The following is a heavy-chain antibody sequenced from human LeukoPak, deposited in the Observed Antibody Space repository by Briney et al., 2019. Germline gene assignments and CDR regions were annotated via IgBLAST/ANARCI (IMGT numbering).Heavy chain of an antibody. D-gene: IGHD6-13*01. CDR3: AKIQLGIAAAGNFDY. J-gene: IGHJ4*02. Sequence: PGGSLRLSCAASGFTFSSYAMSWVRQAPGKGLEWVSAISGSGGSTYYADSVKGRFTISRDNYKNTLYLQMNSLRAEGAAVYYCAKIQLGIAAAGNFDYWAQGPLVRVPS. CDR1: GFTFSSYA. CDR2: ISGSGGST. V-gene: IGHV3-23*01.